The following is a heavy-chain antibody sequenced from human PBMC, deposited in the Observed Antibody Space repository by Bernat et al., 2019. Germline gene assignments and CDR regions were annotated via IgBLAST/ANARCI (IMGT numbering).Heavy chain of an antibody. CDR2: IIPILGIA. D-gene: IGHD4-4*01. Sequence: QVQLVQSGAEVKKPGSSVKVSCKASGGTFSSYTISWVRQAPGQGLEWMGRIIPILGIANYAQKFQGRVTITADKSTSTAYMELSSLRSEDTAVYYCARDPATVTTRPWFDPWGQGTLVTVSS. CDR3: ARDPATVTTRPWFDP. J-gene: IGHJ5*02. CDR1: GGTFSSYT. V-gene: IGHV1-69*08.